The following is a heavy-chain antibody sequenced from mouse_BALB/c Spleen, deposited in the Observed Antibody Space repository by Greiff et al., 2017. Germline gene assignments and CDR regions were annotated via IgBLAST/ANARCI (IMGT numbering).Heavy chain of an antibody. J-gene: IGHJ2*01. Sequence: EVKVVESGGGLVKPGGSLKLSCAASGFTFSSYTMSWVRQTPEKRLEWVATISSGGSYTYYPDSVKGRFTISRDNAKNTLYLQMSSLKSEDTAMYYCTREKYGNCLDYWGQGTTLTVSS. CDR3: TREKYGNCLDY. V-gene: IGHV5-6-4*01. D-gene: IGHD2-10*02. CDR1: GFTFSSYT. CDR2: ISSGGSYT.